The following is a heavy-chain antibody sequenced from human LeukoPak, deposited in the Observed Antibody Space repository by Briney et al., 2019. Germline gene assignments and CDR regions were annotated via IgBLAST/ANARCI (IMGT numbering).Heavy chain of an antibody. V-gene: IGHV4-39*01. CDR3: ASFSSWYGDYYYYYMDV. J-gene: IGHJ6*03. Sequence: PSETLSLTCTVSGGSISSSSYYWGWIRPPPGKGLEGIGRIYYSGSTYYNPSLKSRVTISVDTSKNQFSLKLSSVTAADTAVYYCASFSSWYGDYYYYYMDVWGKGTTVTVSS. CDR1: GGSISSSSYY. CDR2: IYYSGST. D-gene: IGHD6-13*01.